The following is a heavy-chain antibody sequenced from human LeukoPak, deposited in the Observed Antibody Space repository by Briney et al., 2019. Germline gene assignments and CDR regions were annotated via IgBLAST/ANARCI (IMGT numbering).Heavy chain of an antibody. CDR3: ARHFPPENNWNCTGREGLDY. D-gene: IGHD1-7*01. Sequence: SETLSLTCAVYGGSFSGYYWSWIRQPPGKGLEWIGEINHSGSTNYNPSLKSRVTISVDTSKNQFSLKLSSVTAADTAVYYCARHFPPENNWNCTGREGLDYWGQGTLVTVSS. CDR2: INHSGST. J-gene: IGHJ4*02. CDR1: GGSFSGYY. V-gene: IGHV4-34*01.